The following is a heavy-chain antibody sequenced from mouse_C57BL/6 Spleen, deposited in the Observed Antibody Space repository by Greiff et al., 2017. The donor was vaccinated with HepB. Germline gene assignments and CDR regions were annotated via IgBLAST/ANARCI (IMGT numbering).Heavy chain of an antibody. CDR3: ARSPSITTVVEYFDY. J-gene: IGHJ2*01. D-gene: IGHD1-1*01. V-gene: IGHV1-54*01. CDR2: INPGSGGT. Sequence: QVQLKQSGAELVRPGTSVKVSCKASGYAFTNYLIEWVKQRPGQGLEWIGVINPGSGGTNYNEKFKGKATLTADKSSSTAYMQLSSLTSEDSAVYFCARSPSITTVVEYFDYWGQGTTLTVSS. CDR1: GYAFTNYL.